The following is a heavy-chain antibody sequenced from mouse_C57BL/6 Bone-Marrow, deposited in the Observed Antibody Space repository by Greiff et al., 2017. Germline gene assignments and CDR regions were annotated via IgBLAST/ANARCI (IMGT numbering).Heavy chain of an antibody. Sequence: EVQLVESGGGLVKPGGSLKLSCAASGFTFSDYGMHWVRQAPETGLEWVAYISSGSSTIYYADTVKGRFTISRDNAKSTMFRQRTRGRSEDTEMYYCARGYAMDDWGQGTSVTVSS. CDR1: GFTFSDYG. V-gene: IGHV5-17*01. CDR3: ARGYAMDD. J-gene: IGHJ4*01. CDR2: ISSGSSTI.